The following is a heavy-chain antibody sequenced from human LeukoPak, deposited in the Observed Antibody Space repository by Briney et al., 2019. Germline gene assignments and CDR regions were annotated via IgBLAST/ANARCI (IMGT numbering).Heavy chain of an antibody. CDR3: ARDEYSGSYYYRDHWYFDL. Sequence: RPSETLSLTCTVSGGSIRSGTYYWGWIRQPPGKGLEWIGSIYYNGNTYYNPSLKSRVTMSVDTSKNQFSLQLSSVTAADTAVYYCARDEYSGSYYYRDHWYFDLWGRGTLVTVSS. V-gene: IGHV4-39*02. J-gene: IGHJ2*01. D-gene: IGHD1-26*01. CDR1: GGSIRSGTYY. CDR2: IYYNGNT.